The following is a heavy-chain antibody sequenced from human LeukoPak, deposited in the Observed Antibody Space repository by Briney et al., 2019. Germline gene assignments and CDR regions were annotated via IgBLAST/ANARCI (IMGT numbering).Heavy chain of an antibody. Sequence: GASVKVSCKASGYSFTGHYIQWVRQAPGQGLEWIGWVNPSSGGPDYAQKFKGRVTVTRDTSISTAYMELSRLTADDTAVYYCARDSEYQLLQNYFDAWGQGTLVIVSS. V-gene: IGHV1-2*02. CDR1: GYSFTGHY. J-gene: IGHJ5*02. CDR2: VNPSSGGP. D-gene: IGHD2-2*01. CDR3: ARDSEYQLLQNYFDA.